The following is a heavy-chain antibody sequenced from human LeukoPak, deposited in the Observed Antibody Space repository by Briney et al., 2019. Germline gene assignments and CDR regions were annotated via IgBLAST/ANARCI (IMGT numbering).Heavy chain of an antibody. J-gene: IGHJ4*01. CDR3: AKGRGTNSGPTPDY. CDR1: GLTFSNFD. V-gene: IGHV3-23*01. Sequence: GSLRLSCAASGLTFSNFDMSWVRQAPGKGLEWVSAISGGGDSTYCADSVKGRFTVSRDNSKNTLYLQMNSLTDDDTAVYYCAKGRGTNSGPTPDYWGQGTLVTVSS. CDR2: ISGGGDST. D-gene: IGHD6-19*01.